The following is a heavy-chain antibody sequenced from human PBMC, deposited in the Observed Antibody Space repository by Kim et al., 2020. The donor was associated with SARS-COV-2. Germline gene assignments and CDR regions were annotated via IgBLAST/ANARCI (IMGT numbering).Heavy chain of an antibody. V-gene: IGHV4-4*02. Sequence: GSLRLSCAVSGGSISSSNWWSWVRQPPGKGLEWIGEIYHSGSTNYNPSLKSRVTISVDKSKNQFSLKLSSVTAADTAVYYCARKGPYYYYYGMDVWGQGTTVTVSS. CDR1: GGSISSSNW. J-gene: IGHJ6*02. CDR2: IYHSGST. CDR3: ARKGPYYYYYGMDV.